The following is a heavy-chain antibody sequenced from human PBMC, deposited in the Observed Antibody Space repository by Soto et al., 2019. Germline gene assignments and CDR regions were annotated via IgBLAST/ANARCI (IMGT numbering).Heavy chain of an antibody. CDR3: ARDRWFGA. Sequence: VQLVESGVGLVQPGGSLRLSCAASGFSVSSTYMNWVRQAPGKGLEWVSVIYSGGTTYYADSVKGRFTISRDNSKNTLYLEMNSLRVEDTAVYYCARDRWFGAWGQGTLVTVSS. V-gene: IGHV3-66*01. CDR1: GFSVSSTY. J-gene: IGHJ5*02. CDR2: IYSGGTT.